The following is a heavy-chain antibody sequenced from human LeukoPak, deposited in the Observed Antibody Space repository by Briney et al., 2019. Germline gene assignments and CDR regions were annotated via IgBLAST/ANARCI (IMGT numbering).Heavy chain of an antibody. Sequence: SETLSLTCAVYGGSFSGYYWSWIRQPPGKGLEWIGEINHSGSTNYNPSLKSRVTISVDTSKNQFSLKLSSVTAADTAVYYCARRRCSSTSCYRQKYYFDYWGQGTLVTVSS. CDR3: ARRRCSSTSCYRQKYYFDY. D-gene: IGHD2-2*02. CDR2: INHSGST. CDR1: GGSFSGYY. J-gene: IGHJ4*02. V-gene: IGHV4-34*01.